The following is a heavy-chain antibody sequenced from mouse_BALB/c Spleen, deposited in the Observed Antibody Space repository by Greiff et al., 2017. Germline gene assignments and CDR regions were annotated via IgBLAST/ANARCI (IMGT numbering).Heavy chain of an antibody. V-gene: IGHV5-6*01. CDR2: ISSGGSYT. CDR1: GFTFSSYG. D-gene: IGHD1-1*02. CDR3: AVVVDY. Sequence: EVKVVESGGDLVKPGGSLKLSCAASGFTFSSYGMSWVRQTPDKRLEWVATISSGGSYTYYPDSVKGRFTISRDNAKNTLYLQMSSLKSEDTAMYYCAVVVDYWGQGTSVTVSS. J-gene: IGHJ4*01.